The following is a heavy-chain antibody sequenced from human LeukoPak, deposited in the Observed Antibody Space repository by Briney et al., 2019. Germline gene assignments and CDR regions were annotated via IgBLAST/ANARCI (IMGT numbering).Heavy chain of an antibody. Sequence: PGGSLRLSCAASGFTFSSYAMHWVRQAPGKGLEWVAVISYDGSNKYYADSVKGRFTMSRDNSKNTLYLQMNSLRAEDTAVYYCARDLSYGDSGFDYWGQGTLVTVSS. V-gene: IGHV3-30-3*01. J-gene: IGHJ4*02. CDR1: GFTFSSYA. D-gene: IGHD4-17*01. CDR2: ISYDGSNK. CDR3: ARDLSYGDSGFDY.